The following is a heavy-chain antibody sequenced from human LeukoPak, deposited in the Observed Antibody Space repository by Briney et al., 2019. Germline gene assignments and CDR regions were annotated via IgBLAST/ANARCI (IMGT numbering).Heavy chain of an antibody. D-gene: IGHD2-2*01. Sequence: GGSLRLSCAASAFSFSTYVMSWVRQAPGGGLEWISSISGGGARTYYTNSVKGRFTISRDNPKNTLFLQVNSLRVEDTAVYYCAKVPVPAATYYYYYYYGMDVWGQGTTVTVSS. CDR2: ISGGGART. CDR3: AKVPVPAATYYYYYYYGMDV. CDR1: AFSFSTYV. J-gene: IGHJ6*02. V-gene: IGHV3-23*01.